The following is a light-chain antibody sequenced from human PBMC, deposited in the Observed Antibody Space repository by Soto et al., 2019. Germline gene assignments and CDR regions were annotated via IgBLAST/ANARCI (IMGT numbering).Light chain of an antibody. J-gene: IGLJ2*01. Sequence: QLVLTQSPSASASLGASVKLTCTLSSGHSSYAIAWHQQQPEKGPRYLMKINRDGSHNKGDGIPDRFSGSRSGAERYLTISSLQSEDAADYYCQTWGAGNRVFGGGTKLTVL. V-gene: IGLV4-69*01. CDR1: SGHSSYA. CDR2: INRDGSH. CDR3: QTWGAGNRV.